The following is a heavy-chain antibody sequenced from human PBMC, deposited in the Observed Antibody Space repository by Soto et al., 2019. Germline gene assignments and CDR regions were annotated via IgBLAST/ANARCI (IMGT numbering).Heavy chain of an antibody. CDR2: IYSGGST. J-gene: IGHJ4*02. Sequence: EVQLVESGGGLVQPGGSLRLSCAASGLIVSSNHMNWVRQAPGKGLEWVSLIYSGGSTYYADSVKGRFTISRDNSKNTGYLQMNSLRVEDTAVYYCARRPNGVPVVDYWGQGTLVTVSS. V-gene: IGHV3-66*01. CDR3: ARRPNGVPVVDY. D-gene: IGHD1-1*01. CDR1: GLIVSSNH.